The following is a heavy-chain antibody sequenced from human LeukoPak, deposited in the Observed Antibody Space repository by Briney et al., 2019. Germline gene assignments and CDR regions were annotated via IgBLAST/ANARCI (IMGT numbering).Heavy chain of an antibody. J-gene: IGHJ4*02. Sequence: SQTLSLTCTVSGGSISSGGYYWSWIRQPPGKGLEWIGYIYYSGSTNYNPSLKSRVTISVDTSKNQFSLKLSSVTAADTAVYYCASRSAAGTSFDYWGQGTLVTVSS. CDR3: ASRSAAGTSFDY. D-gene: IGHD6-13*01. CDR2: IYYSGST. CDR1: GGSISSGGYY. V-gene: IGHV4-61*08.